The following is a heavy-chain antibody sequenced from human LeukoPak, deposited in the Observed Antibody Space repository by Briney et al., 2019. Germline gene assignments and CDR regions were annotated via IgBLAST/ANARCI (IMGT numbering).Heavy chain of an antibody. Sequence: VSVKVSCKVSGDTLTELSTHWVRQAPGEGLEGMGGFDPEHGEMIYAQKLQGRVTMTEDRSTDTAYMELSSLRSADTAVYYCDTGGPWDLLKYWGQGTLVTVSS. CDR3: DTGGPWDLLKY. J-gene: IGHJ4*02. V-gene: IGHV1-24*01. D-gene: IGHD3-9*01. CDR2: FDPEHGEM. CDR1: GDTLTELS.